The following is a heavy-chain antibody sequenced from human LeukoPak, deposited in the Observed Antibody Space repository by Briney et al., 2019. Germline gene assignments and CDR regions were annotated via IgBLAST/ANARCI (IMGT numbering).Heavy chain of an antibody. J-gene: IGHJ4*02. CDR3: ARGPVTYYDILTPRAFDY. V-gene: IGHV1-46*01. Sequence: ASVKVSCKASGYTFTSYYMHWVRQAPGQGLEWMGIINPSGGSTSYAQKFQGRVTMTRDTSTSTVYMELSSLRSEDTVVYYCARGPVTYYDILTPRAFDYWGQGTLVTVSS. CDR1: GYTFTSYY. CDR2: INPSGGST. D-gene: IGHD3-9*01.